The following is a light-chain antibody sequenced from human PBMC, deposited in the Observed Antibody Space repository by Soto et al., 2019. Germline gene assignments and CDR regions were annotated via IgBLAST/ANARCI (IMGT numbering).Light chain of an antibody. Sequence: EIVMTQSPATLSVSPGERATLSCRASQSVSSNLAWYQQKPGQAPRLLIYGASTRATGIPARFSGSGSGTEFTLTISSLQSEDVAVYYCQPYNNRPPFTFGPGPKVDIK. J-gene: IGKJ3*01. CDR1: QSVSSN. CDR3: QPYNNRPPFT. V-gene: IGKV3-15*01. CDR2: GAS.